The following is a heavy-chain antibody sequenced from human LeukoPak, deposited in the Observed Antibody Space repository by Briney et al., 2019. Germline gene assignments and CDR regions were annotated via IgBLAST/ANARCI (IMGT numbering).Heavy chain of an antibody. Sequence: GGSLRLSCAASGFTFGSYVMHWVRQAPGKGLEYVSAISSNGGSTYYANSVKGRFTVSRDNSKNTLYLQMGSLRAEDMAVYYCARDLGATPYYYYYMDVWGKGTTVTVSS. J-gene: IGHJ6*03. CDR3: ARDLGATPYYYYYMDV. D-gene: IGHD1-26*01. CDR1: GFTFGSYV. CDR2: ISSNGGST. V-gene: IGHV3-64*01.